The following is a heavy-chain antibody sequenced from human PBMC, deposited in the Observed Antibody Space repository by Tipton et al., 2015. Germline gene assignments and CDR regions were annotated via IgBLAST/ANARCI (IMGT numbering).Heavy chain of an antibody. J-gene: IGHJ4*02. CDR1: GFTFSSYS. CDR3: ARDDGDYVLGEFDY. CDR2: ISTSGSTI. Sequence: SLRLSCAASGFTFSSYSMNWVRQAPGKGLERVSYISTSGSTIYYTDSVKGRFTISRDNAKNSLYLQMNSLRDEDTAVYYCARDDGDYVLGEFDYWGQGTLVTVSS. V-gene: IGHV3-48*02. D-gene: IGHD4-17*01.